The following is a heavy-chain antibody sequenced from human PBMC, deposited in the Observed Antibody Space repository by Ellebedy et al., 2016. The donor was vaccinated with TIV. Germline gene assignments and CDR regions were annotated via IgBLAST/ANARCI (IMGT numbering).Heavy chain of an antibody. CDR3: ARGCSSISCSGDYYYSMVF. V-gene: IGHV1-2*02. D-gene: IGHD2-2*01. Sequence: AASVKVSCKASGYTFTSYDINWVRQAPGQGLEWMGWINPNSGDTEYAQKFQGRVTMTRDTSISTAYMELSWLRSDDTAVYYCARGCSSISCSGDYYYSMVFWGQGTTVTVSS. J-gene: IGHJ6*02. CDR2: INPNSGDT. CDR1: GYTFTSYD.